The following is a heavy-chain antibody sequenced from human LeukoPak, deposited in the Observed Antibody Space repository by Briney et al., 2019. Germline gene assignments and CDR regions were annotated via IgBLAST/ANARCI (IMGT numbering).Heavy chain of an antibody. J-gene: IGHJ4*02. D-gene: IGHD1-26*01. Sequence: GGSLRLSCAASGFTFSSYGMHWVRQAPGKGLEWVSGISGPGRTTYYADFVKGRFTISRDNSKNTLYLQMNSLRAEDTAVYYCVTEVSGSFPTWGQGTLVTVSS. CDR1: GFTFSSYG. V-gene: IGHV3-NL1*01. CDR3: VTEVSGSFPT. CDR2: ISGPGRTT.